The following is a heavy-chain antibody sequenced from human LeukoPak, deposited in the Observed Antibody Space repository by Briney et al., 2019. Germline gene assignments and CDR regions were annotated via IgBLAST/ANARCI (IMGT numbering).Heavy chain of an antibody. V-gene: IGHV4-34*01. D-gene: IGHD2-15*01. Sequence: SETLSLTCAVYGGSFSGYYWSWIRQPPGKGLEWIGEINHSGSTNYNPSLKSRVTISVDTSKNQFSLKLSSVTAADTAVYYCARHSDCSGGSCPIEFDYWGQGTLVTVSS. J-gene: IGHJ4*02. CDR3: ARHSDCSGGSCPIEFDY. CDR2: INHSGST. CDR1: GGSFSGYY.